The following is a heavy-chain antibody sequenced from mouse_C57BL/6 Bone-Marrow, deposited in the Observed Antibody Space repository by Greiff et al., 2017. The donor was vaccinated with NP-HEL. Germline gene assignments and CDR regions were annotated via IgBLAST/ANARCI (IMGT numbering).Heavy chain of an antibody. J-gene: IGHJ1*03. CDR2: INYDGSST. V-gene: IGHV5-16*01. D-gene: IGHD2-1*01. Sequence: DVKLVESEGGLEQPGSSMKLSCTASGFTFSDYYMAWVRQVPEKGLEWVANINYDGSSTYYLDSLKSRFIISRDNAKNILYLQMSSLKSEDTATYYCARDQGIYYGNYHWYFDVWGTGTTVTVSS. CDR3: ARDQGIYYGNYHWYFDV. CDR1: GFTFSDYY.